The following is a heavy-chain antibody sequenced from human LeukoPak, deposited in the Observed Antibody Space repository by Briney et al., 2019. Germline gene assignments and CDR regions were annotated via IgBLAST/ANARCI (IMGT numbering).Heavy chain of an antibody. Sequence: GGSLRLSCAASGFTFSNHAMSWVRQAPGKRLEWVSVISDDGGRTYYTDSVKGRFTISRDNSKNTLYLQMSSLRAEDTAVYYCARDLYYDSSGYYVGYYYYGMDVWGQGTTVTVSS. V-gene: IGHV3-23*01. J-gene: IGHJ6*02. CDR2: ISDDGGRT. CDR1: GFTFSNHA. D-gene: IGHD3-22*01. CDR3: ARDLYYDSSGYYVGYYYYGMDV.